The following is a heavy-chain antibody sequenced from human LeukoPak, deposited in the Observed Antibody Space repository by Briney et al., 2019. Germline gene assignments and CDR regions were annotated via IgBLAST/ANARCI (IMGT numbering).Heavy chain of an antibody. Sequence: GGSLRLSCSASGFTFSSYAMHWVRQAPGKGLEYVSAISSNGGSTYYADSVKGRFTISRDNSKNTLYLQMSSLRAEDTAVYYCVKDRRQYYDLWSGSGMDVWGQGTTVTVSS. CDR3: VKDRRQYYDLWSGSGMDV. CDR2: ISSNGGST. CDR1: GFTFSSYA. J-gene: IGHJ6*02. V-gene: IGHV3-64D*06. D-gene: IGHD3-3*01.